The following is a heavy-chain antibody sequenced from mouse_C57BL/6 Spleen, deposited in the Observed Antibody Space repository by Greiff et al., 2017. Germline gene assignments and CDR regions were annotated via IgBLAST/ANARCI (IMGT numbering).Heavy chain of an antibody. Sequence: EVKLVESGEGLVKPGGSLKLSCAASGFTFSSYAMSWVRQTPEKRLEWVAYISSGGDYIYYADTVKGRFTISRDNARNTLYLQMSSLKSEDTAMYYCTRGGYPDYYAMDYWGQGTSVTVSS. V-gene: IGHV5-9-1*02. D-gene: IGHD2-2*01. J-gene: IGHJ4*01. CDR1: GFTFSSYA. CDR2: ISSGGDYI. CDR3: TRGGYPDYYAMDY.